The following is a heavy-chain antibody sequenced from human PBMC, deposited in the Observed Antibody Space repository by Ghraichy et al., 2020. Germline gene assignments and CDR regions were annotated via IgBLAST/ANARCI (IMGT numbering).Heavy chain of an antibody. Sequence: ASVKVSCKASGYTFTSHGINWVRQAPGQGPEWMGWIRVDTGKTFYAQKFQDRVTMTTDTSTSTAYMELRSLRSDDTAVYYCARNRRVMGIAVRPGWFDPWGQGTLVTVSS. D-gene: IGHD6-6*01. V-gene: IGHV1-18*04. CDR3: ARNRRVMGIAVRPGWFDP. CDR2: IRVDTGKT. CDR1: GYTFTSHG. J-gene: IGHJ5*02.